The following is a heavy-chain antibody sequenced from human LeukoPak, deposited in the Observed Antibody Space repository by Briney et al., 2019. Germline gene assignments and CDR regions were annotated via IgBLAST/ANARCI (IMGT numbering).Heavy chain of an antibody. J-gene: IGHJ4*02. CDR3: ARAAPYCGGDCYSSPFDY. Sequence: PSETLSLTCAVYGGSFSGYYWSWIRQPPGKGLEWIGEINHSGSTNYNPSLKSRVTISVDTSKNQFSLKLSSVTAADTAVYYCARAAPYCGGDCYSSPFDYWGQGTLVTVSS. CDR1: GGSFSGYY. D-gene: IGHD2-21*02. V-gene: IGHV4-34*01. CDR2: INHSGST.